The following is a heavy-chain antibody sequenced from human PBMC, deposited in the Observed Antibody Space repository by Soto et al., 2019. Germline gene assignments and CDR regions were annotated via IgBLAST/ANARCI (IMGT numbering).Heavy chain of an antibody. CDR2: LSDSGAST. Sequence: GGSLRLSCAASGFPFSSYAMGWVRQASGKGLEWVSALSDSGASTFYADSVKGRFTISRDNPKNTLYLQMNSLSAGDTAVYYCARESSGYSDYFDNWGQGTQVTVSS. D-gene: IGHD3-22*01. V-gene: IGHV3-23*01. J-gene: IGHJ4*02. CDR1: GFPFSSYA. CDR3: ARESSGYSDYFDN.